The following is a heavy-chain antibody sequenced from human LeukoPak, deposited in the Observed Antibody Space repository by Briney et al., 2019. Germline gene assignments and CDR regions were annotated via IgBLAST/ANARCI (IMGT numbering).Heavy chain of an antibody. CDR3: ARGGVPSSSSNYFDY. CDR1: GFTVSSNY. V-gene: IGHV3-53*01. J-gene: IGHJ4*02. D-gene: IGHD6-6*01. Sequence: PGGSLRLSCAASGFTVSSNYMSWVRQAPGKGLEWVSVAYSGGSTYYADSVKGRFTISRDNAKNSLYLQMNSLRAEDTAVYYCARGGVPSSSSNYFDYWGQGTLVTVSS. CDR2: AYSGGST.